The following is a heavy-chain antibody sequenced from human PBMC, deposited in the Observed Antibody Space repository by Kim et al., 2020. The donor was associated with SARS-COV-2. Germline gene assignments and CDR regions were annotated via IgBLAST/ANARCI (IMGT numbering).Heavy chain of an antibody. D-gene: IGHD2-2*01. Sequence: GESLKISCKGSGYSFTSYWISWVRQMPGKGLEWMGRIDPSDSYTNYSPSFQGHVTISADKSISTAYLQWSSLKASDTAMYYCARVPTVGQIVVVPEPDYWGQGTLVTVSS. J-gene: IGHJ4*02. CDR1: GYSFTSYW. V-gene: IGHV5-10-1*01. CDR2: IDPSDSYT. CDR3: ARVPTVGQIVVVPEPDY.